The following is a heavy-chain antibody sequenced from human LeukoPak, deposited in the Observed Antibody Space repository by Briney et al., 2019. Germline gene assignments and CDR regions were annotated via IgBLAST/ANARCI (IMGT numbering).Heavy chain of an antibody. CDR2: INPNSGGT. J-gene: IGHJ4*02. CDR3: AXXXXXXXXDY. V-gene: IGHV1-2*02. Sequence: MXXVXQAPGQXLXXMGWINPNSGGTNYAQKFQGRVTMTRDTXISTXYMELSRLTSDDTAVYYCAXXXXXXXXDYWGQXTXVTVSS.